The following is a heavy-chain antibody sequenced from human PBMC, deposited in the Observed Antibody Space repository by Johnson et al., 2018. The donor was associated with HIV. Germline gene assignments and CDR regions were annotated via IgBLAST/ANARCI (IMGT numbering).Heavy chain of an antibody. J-gene: IGHJ3*02. V-gene: IGHV3-74*01. CDR3: ARGGPQLRDAFDI. Sequence: VQLVESGGGLVQPGGSLRLSCAASGFTFSSYWMHWVRQAPGKGLVWVSRINSDGSSTSYADSVKGRFTISRDNAKNTLYLQMDSLRAEDTAVYFCARGGPQLRDAFDIWGQGTMVTVSS. D-gene: IGHD2-2*01. CDR1: GFTFSSYW. CDR2: INSDGSST.